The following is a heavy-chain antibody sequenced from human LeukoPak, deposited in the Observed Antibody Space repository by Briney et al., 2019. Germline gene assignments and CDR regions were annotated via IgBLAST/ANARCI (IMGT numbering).Heavy chain of an antibody. D-gene: IGHD3-16*01. V-gene: IGHV3-23*01. CDR2: ISGGGGST. J-gene: IGHJ4*02. CDR3: AKVSYDYVWGSYPYYFDY. CDR1: GFPFSSYA. Sequence: SGGSLRLSCAASGFPFSSYAMSWVRQAPGKGLEWVSSISGGGGSTYHADSVKGRFTISRDNSKNMLYLQMNSLRAEDTAVYYCAKVSYDYVWGSYPYYFDYWGQGTLVTVSS.